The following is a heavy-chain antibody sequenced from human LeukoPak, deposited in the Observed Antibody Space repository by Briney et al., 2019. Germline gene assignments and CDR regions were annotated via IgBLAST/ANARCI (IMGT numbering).Heavy chain of an antibody. Sequence: PGGSLRLSCIASGFTFDDHGMSWVRQVPGKGLEWVSNINWNGGSTGYVDSVKGRFTISRDNGKNSLYLQMNSLRVEDTAFYYCARDVSWGTGYFDYWGRGILVTVPP. D-gene: IGHD1-1*01. CDR2: INWNGGST. J-gene: IGHJ4*02. CDR1: GFTFDDHG. V-gene: IGHV3-20*04. CDR3: ARDVSWGTGYFDY.